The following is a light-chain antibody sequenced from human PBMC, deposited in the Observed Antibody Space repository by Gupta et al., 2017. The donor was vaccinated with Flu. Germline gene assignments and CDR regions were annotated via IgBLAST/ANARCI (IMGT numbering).Light chain of an antibody. V-gene: IGKV2-30*01. CDR2: KVS. CDR1: HSLVYSGGNTY. CDR3: MQGTHWPWT. J-gene: IGKJ1*01. Sequence: DVVMTQSPLPLPVTLGQPASISRRSSHSLVYSGGNTYLNWFQQRPGPSPRRLVYKVSNRDSGVTDRVSGSGSDSAFTLRISRVEDEDVWVYYCMQGTHWPWTFGQGTKVELK.